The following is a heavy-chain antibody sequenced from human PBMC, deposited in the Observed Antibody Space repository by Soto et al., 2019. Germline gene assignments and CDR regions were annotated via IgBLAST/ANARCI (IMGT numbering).Heavy chain of an antibody. Sequence: QIQLVQSGAAVKKPGASVKVSCKASGYRFRDYGISWVRQAPGQGLEWMGWVSAYNDNTKYSQKVQGRVTMTADTSSTTAYMELRDLGTDDTAVYYCARDQAAYTYAYAYWGQGTLVTVSS. J-gene: IGHJ1*01. CDR1: GYRFRDYG. D-gene: IGHD5-18*01. V-gene: IGHV1-18*01. CDR3: ARDQAAYTYAYAY. CDR2: VSAYNDNT.